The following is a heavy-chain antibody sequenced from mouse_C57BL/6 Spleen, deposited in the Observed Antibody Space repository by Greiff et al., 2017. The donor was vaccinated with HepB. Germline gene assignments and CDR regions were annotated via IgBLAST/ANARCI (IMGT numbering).Heavy chain of an antibody. CDR3: ARGTVVASFDY. Sequence: VKLQQSGAELVKPGASVKISCKASGYAFSSYWMNWVKQRPGKGLEWIGQIYPGDGDTNYNGKFKGKATLTADKSSSTAYMQLSSLTSEDSAVYFCARGTVVASFDYWGQGTTRTVSS. J-gene: IGHJ2*01. D-gene: IGHD1-1*01. CDR1: GYAFSSYW. CDR2: IYPGDGDT. V-gene: IGHV1-80*01.